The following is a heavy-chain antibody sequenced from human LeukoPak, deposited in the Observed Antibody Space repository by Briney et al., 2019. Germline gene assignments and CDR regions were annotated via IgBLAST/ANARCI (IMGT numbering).Heavy chain of an antibody. CDR1: AGTFTIYA. V-gene: IGHV1-69*01. CDR3: ARERHYSGYAYTIDY. J-gene: IGHJ4*02. D-gene: IGHD5-12*01. Sequence: SVTVSCKSSAGTFTIYAISWVRQAPGQGLELMGGIIPIFGTANYAQKFQGRVTITADESTSTAYMELSSLRSEDTSVYYCARERHYSGYAYTIDYGGQGTLVTVS. CDR2: IIPIFGTA.